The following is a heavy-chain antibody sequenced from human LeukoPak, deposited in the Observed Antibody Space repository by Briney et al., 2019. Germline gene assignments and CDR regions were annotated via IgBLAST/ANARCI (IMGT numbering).Heavy chain of an antibody. D-gene: IGHD4-17*01. J-gene: IGHJ4*02. CDR3: AHIEDYVGDY. Sequence: KSSGPTLVDPTQSLTLTCTFSGFSLSTNGVGVGWIRQPPGEALEWLAVIYRDDDKRYSPSLKSRLTITKDTSENQVVPTLTNMDLVDTATYYCAHIEDYVGDYWGQGTLVTVSS. V-gene: IGHV2-5*02. CDR2: IYRDDDK. CDR1: GFSLSTNGVG.